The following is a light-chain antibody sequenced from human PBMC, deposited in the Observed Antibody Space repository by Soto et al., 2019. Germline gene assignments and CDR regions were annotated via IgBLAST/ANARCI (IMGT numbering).Light chain of an antibody. CDR1: QSLSSSF. CDR3: QQYGRG. Sequence: VVMTQSPATLSVSPGERAILSCRASQSLSSSFLAWYQQKPGQAPRLLIYSSSSRATGIPDRFSGSGSGTDFTLTISRLEPEDFAVYYCQQYGRGFGQGTKVDI. CDR2: SSS. V-gene: IGKV3-20*01. J-gene: IGKJ1*01.